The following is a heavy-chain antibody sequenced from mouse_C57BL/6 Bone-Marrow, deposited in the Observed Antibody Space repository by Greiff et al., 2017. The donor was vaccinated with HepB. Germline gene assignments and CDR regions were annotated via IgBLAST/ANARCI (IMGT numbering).Heavy chain of an antibody. Sequence: QLPLKESGPGLFQPSQSLSITCPVSVFPLPSYVVHWVRQSPGKGLEWLGVIWRGGSTAYNAAFMSRLSITKDNSKSQVFFKMNSLQADDTAIYYCANLIYNGAYWGQGTLVTVSA. V-gene: IGHV2-5*01. CDR2: IWRGGST. D-gene: IGHD1-3*01. CDR1: VFPLPSYV. CDR3: ANLIYNGAY. J-gene: IGHJ3*01.